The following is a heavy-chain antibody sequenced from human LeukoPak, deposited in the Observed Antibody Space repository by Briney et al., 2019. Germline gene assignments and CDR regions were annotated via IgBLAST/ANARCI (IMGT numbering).Heavy chain of an antibody. V-gene: IGHV1-46*01. Sequence: ASVKVSCKAFGYTFTSNYMHWVRQAPGQGPEWMGVISPSGGSTTYAQKFLGRITLTRNTSTSMAYMELTSLKSEDTAVYYCARGRRDVFDIWGQGTTVTVS. J-gene: IGHJ3*02. CDR3: ARGRRDVFDI. CDR1: GYTFTSNY. CDR2: ISPSGGST.